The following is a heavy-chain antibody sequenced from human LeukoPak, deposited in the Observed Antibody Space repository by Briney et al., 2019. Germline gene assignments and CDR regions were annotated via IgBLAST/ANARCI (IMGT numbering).Heavy chain of an antibody. CDR1: GGSISSYY. V-gene: IGHV4-59*01. D-gene: IGHD1-14*01. Sequence: SGTLSLTCTVSGGSISSYYWSWIRQPPGKGLEWIGYIYYTGNTHYNFSLKSRVTISVATSKNQFSLKLSSVTAADTATYYCAREGRDRNRFEYWGHGTLVTVSS. CDR2: IYYTGNT. J-gene: IGHJ4*01. CDR3: AREGRDRNRFEY.